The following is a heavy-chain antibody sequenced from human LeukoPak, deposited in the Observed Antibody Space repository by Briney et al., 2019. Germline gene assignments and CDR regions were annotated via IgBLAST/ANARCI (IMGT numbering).Heavy chain of an antibody. J-gene: IGHJ4*02. CDR3: TTSDIVVVPAATPFDY. Sequence: GGSLRLSCAASGFTFSNAWMSWVRQAPGKGLEWVGRIKSKTDGGTTDYAAPVKGRFTISRDDSKNTLYLQMNSLKTEDTAVYYCTTSDIVVVPAATPFDYWGQGTLVTVSS. V-gene: IGHV3-15*01. CDR1: GFTFSNAW. CDR2: IKSKTDGGTT. D-gene: IGHD2-2*01.